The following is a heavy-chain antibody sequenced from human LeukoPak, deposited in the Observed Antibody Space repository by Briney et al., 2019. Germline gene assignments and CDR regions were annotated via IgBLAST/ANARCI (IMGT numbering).Heavy chain of an antibody. V-gene: IGHV3-7*01. J-gene: IGHJ4*02. Sequence: GGSLRLSCAASGFTFSSYWMSWVRQAPGKGLEWVASIKQDGSEKYYVDSVKGRFTISRDNAKNSLYLQMNSLRAEDTAVYYCARDAYYYDSSGNDYWGQGTLVTVSS. CDR3: ARDAYYYDSSGNDY. CDR1: GFTFSSYW. CDR2: IKQDGSEK. D-gene: IGHD3-22*01.